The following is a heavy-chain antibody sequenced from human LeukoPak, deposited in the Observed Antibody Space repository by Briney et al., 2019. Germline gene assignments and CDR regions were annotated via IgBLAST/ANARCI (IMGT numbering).Heavy chain of an antibody. CDR2: ISAYNGNT. J-gene: IGHJ4*02. CDR1: GYTFTSYG. V-gene: IGHV1-18*01. CDR3: ARSYSYGYRDIFYFDY. Sequence: GASVKVSCKASGYTFTSYGISWLRQAPGQGVEWMGWISAYNGNTNYAQKLQGRVTMTTDTSTSTAYMELRSLRSDDTAVYYCARSYSYGYRDIFYFDYWGQGTLVTVSS. D-gene: IGHD5-18*01.